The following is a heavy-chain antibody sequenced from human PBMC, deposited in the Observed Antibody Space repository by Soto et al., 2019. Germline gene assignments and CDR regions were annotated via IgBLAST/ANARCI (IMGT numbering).Heavy chain of an antibody. J-gene: IGHJ4*02. CDR3: VRVVAITGYPYY. CDR2: IIPIFGTA. Sequence: SVKVSCKASGGTFSSYAISWVRQAPGQGLEWMGGIIPIFGTANYAQKFQGRVTITADESTSTAYMELSSLRSDDTAVYYCVRVVAITGYPYYWGQGSLVTVSS. D-gene: IGHD5-12*01. V-gene: IGHV1-69*13. CDR1: GGTFSSYA.